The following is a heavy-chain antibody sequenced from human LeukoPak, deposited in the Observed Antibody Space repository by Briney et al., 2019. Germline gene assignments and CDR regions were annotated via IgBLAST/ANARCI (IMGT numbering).Heavy chain of an antibody. CDR3: ARVLRSVLTGTDAFDI. V-gene: IGHV3-11*04. Sequence: GGSLRLSCAASGFTFSDYNMTWIRQAPGKGLEWEWVAYITSRGRSTLYADSVKGRFTISRDNAKNSLYLQMNSLRPEDTAVYYCARVLRSVLTGTDAFDIWGQGTRVTVSS. CDR1: GFTFSDYN. D-gene: IGHD2-21*02. CDR2: ITSRGRST. J-gene: IGHJ3*02.